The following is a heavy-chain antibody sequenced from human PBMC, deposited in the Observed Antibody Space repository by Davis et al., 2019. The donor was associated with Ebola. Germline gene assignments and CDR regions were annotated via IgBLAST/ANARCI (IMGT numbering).Heavy chain of an antibody. CDR1: GFTFSSYA. V-gene: IGHV3-23*01. CDR3: AKASTSWYVWIDF. Sequence: GESLKISCAASGFTFSSYAMNWVRQAPGKGLEWVSGINDSGGSTHYADFVKGRFSISRDNSKNTLYLQMNNLRAEDTAIYYCAKASTSWYVWIDFWGQGTLVTVSS. CDR2: INDSGGST. D-gene: IGHD6-13*01. J-gene: IGHJ4*02.